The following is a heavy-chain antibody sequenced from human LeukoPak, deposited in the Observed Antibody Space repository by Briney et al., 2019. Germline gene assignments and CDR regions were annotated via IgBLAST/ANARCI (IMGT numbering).Heavy chain of an antibody. V-gene: IGHV1-18*01. CDR1: GYTFTSYG. D-gene: IGHD5-24*01. J-gene: IGHJ4*02. CDR2: ISAYNGNT. Sequence: ASVKVSCKASGYTFTSYGISWVRQAPGQGLEWMGWISAYNGNTNYAQKLQGRVTMTTDTSTSTAYMELRSLRSDDTAVYYCARLFGHGGYNFYDYYFDYWGQGTLVTVSS. CDR3: ARLFGHGGYNFYDYYFDY.